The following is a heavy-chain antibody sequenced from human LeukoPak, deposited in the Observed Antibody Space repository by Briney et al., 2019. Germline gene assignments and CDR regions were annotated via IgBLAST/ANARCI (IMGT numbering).Heavy chain of an antibody. CDR3: ARTGDTERFDY. D-gene: IGHD5-18*01. CDR1: GFTFSDYG. J-gene: IGHJ4*02. CDR2: IRYDGSKK. V-gene: IGHV3-33*01. Sequence: GGSLRLSCAASGFTFSDYGMHWVRQAPGKGLEWVALIRYDGSKKDYADSVKGRFAISRDNSKNTLYLQMNSLRAEDTAVYYCARTGDTERFDYWGQGTLVTVSS.